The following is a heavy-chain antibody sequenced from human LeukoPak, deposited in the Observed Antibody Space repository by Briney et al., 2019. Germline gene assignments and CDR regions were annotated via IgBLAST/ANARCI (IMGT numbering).Heavy chain of an antibody. Sequence: SETLSLTCAVSGGSISSSSWWIWLRQPPGKGLEWIGEIYHSGSGNTNYNPSLKSRATISVDNFKNQFSLKLSSVTAADTAVYYCARPGYSLHMDVWGKGTTVTVSS. CDR2: IYHSGSGNT. CDR3: ARPGYSLHMDV. CDR1: GGSISSSSW. V-gene: IGHV4-4*02. D-gene: IGHD6-13*01. J-gene: IGHJ6*03.